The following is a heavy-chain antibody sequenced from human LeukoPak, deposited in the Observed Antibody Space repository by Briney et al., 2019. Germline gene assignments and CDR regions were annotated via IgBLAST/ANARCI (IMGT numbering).Heavy chain of an antibody. V-gene: IGHV4-59*01. CDR3: AREPLSPNVFDV. J-gene: IGHJ3*01. Sequence: TSEALSLTFTVPGDPISGNFWNWIRQPAGRRVEWLCNINDRTITNYTPSLKSRVTLSVDASKNQFSLKLNTVTSADTAVYYCAREPLSPNVFDVWGQGTMVTVSS. CDR1: GDPISGNF. CDR2: INDRTIT.